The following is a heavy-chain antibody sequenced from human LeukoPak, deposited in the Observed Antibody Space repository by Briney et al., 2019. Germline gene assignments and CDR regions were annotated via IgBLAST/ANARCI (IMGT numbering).Heavy chain of an antibody. J-gene: IGHJ4*02. Sequence: GGSLRLSCAASGFTFSSYSMNWVRQAPGKGLEWVSYISSSSSTIYYADSVKGRFTISRDNAKNSLYLQMNSLRAEDTAVYYCARDRSSGYNYWGQGTLVTVSS. D-gene: IGHD3-22*01. V-gene: IGHV3-48*01. CDR2: ISSSSSTI. CDR3: ARDRSSGYNY. CDR1: GFTFSSYS.